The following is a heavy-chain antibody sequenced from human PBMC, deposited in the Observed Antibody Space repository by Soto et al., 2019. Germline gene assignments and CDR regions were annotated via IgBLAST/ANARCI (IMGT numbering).Heavy chain of an antibody. D-gene: IGHD5-12*01. Sequence: GESLKISCAASGFTFSSYAMSWVRQAPGKGLEWVSAISGSGGSTYYADSVKGRFTISRDNSKNTLYLQMNSLRAEDTAVYYCAKHYYSGYDRGPFDYWGKGTLVTVSS. J-gene: IGHJ4*02. CDR2: ISGSGGST. V-gene: IGHV3-23*01. CDR3: AKHYYSGYDRGPFDY. CDR1: GFTFSSYA.